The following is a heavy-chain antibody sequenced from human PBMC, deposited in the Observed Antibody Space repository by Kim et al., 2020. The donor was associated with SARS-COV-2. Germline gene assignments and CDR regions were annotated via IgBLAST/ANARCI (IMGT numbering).Heavy chain of an antibody. CDR3: ARDWGSVGFDY. CDR2: ISSSGSTI. D-gene: IGHD3-16*01. CDR1: GFTFSSYE. V-gene: IGHV3-48*03. Sequence: GGSLRLSCAASGFTFSSYEMNWVRQALGKGLEWVSYISSSGSTIYYADSVKGRFTISRDNAKNSLYLQMNSLRAEDTAVYYCARDWGSVGFDYWGQGTLVTVSS. J-gene: IGHJ4*02.